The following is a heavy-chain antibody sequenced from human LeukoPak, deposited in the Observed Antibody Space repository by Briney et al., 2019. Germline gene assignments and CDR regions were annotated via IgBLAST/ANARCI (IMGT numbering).Heavy chain of an antibody. CDR2: INPNSGGT. J-gene: IGHJ3*02. CDR3: ARGTTGTTGAFDI. Sequence: GASVKVSCKASGYTFTGYYMHWVRQAPGQGLEWMGWINPNSGGTNYAQKFQGRVTMTRDTSISTAYMELSRLRSDDTAVYYCARGTTGTTGAFDIWGQGTMVTVSS. D-gene: IGHD1-1*01. V-gene: IGHV1-2*02. CDR1: GYTFTGYY.